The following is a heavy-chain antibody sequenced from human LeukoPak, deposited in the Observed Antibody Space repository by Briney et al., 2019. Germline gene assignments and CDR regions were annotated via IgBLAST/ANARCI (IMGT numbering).Heavy chain of an antibody. D-gene: IGHD3-10*01. Sequence: GRSLRLSCAASGFTFSSYDMHWVRQATGKGLEWVSAIGTAGDTYYPGSVKGRFTISRENAKNSLYLQMNSLRAGDTAVYYCARAGHYGSGTSDAFDIWGQGTMVTVSS. V-gene: IGHV3-13*04. CDR2: IGTAGDT. CDR3: ARAGHYGSGTSDAFDI. J-gene: IGHJ3*02. CDR1: GFTFSSYD.